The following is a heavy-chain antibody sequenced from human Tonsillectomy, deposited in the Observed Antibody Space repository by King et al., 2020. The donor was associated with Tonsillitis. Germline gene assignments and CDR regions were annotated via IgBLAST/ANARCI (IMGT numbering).Heavy chain of an antibody. Sequence: VQLVESGGGVVQPGRSLRLSCAASGFTFSNYAIHWVRQAPGKGLEWVAVISYDGGHKYYADSVKGRFTISRDNSKNTLSLQMNSLRPEDTAVYYCARDKEPGWGGGFDFWGRGTLVTVSS. CDR2: ISYDGGHK. J-gene: IGHJ4*02. V-gene: IGHV3-30*04. D-gene: IGHD1-14*01. CDR1: GFTFSNYA. CDR3: ARDKEPGWGGGFDF.